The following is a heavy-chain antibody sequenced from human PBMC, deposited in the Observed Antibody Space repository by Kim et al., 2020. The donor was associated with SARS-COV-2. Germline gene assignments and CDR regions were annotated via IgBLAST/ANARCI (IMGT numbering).Heavy chain of an antibody. CDR3: ARGGNGWIRVFWLDA. CDR1: GYTFTSYA. Sequence: ASVKVSCKSSGYTFTSYAMHWVRQAPGQKLEWMGWIDAADGKTEYSQKFQGRVTITRDTSATTVYMDLNRLTSDDTAVYYCARGGNGWIRVFWLDAWGQGARVTVS. V-gene: IGHV1-3*01. D-gene: IGHD6-19*01. J-gene: IGHJ5*02. CDR2: IDAADGKT.